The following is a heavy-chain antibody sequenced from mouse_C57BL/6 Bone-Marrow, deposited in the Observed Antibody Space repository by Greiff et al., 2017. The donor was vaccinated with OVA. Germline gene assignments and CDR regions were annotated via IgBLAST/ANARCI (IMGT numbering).Heavy chain of an antibody. CDR1: GYTFTSYW. D-gene: IGHD1-1*01. J-gene: IGHJ4*01. CDR2: IHPNSGST. V-gene: IGHV1-64*01. CDR3: ARVLITTVVGGAMDY. Sequence: VKLMESGAELVKPGASVKLSCKASGYTFTSYWMHWVKQRPGQGLEWIGMIHPNSGSTNYNEKFKSKATLTVDKSSSTAYMQLSSLTSEDSAVYYCARVLITTVVGGAMDYWGQGTSVTVSS.